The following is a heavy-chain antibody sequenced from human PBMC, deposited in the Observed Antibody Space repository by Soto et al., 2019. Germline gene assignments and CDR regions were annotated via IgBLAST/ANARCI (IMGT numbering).Heavy chain of an antibody. CDR3: YSGSTNYNPSLKSRVTISVDTSKNQFSLKLSSVTAADTAVYYCARDRSGPYGSGSYYNGPGWFDP. Sequence: GGSLRLSCAASGYTFSSYGMHWVSQAPGKGLEWVAVIWYDGNNKYYADSVKGRFTISRDNSKNTLYLQMNSLRAEDTAGYIYYSGSTNYNPSLKSRVTISVDTSKNQFSLKLSSVTAADTAVYYCARDRSGPYGSGSYYNGPGWFDPWGQGTLVTVSS. CDR2: IWYDGNNK. V-gene: IGHV3-33*01. CDR1: GYTFSSYG. D-gene: IGHD1-26*01. J-gene: IGHJ5*02.